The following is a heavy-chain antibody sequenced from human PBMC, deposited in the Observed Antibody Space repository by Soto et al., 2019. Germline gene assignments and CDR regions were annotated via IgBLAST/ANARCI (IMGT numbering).Heavy chain of an antibody. Sequence: ASVKVSCKASGYNFLNYGMSWVRQAPGQGPEWMGWISVYHGNTIYAQNFQGRVTMTTDTSTSTAYMELTSLRSDDTGVYYCARDHGGATMALLYWGQGTLVTVSS. CDR3: ARDHGGATMALLY. V-gene: IGHV1-18*04. CDR1: GYNFLNYG. CDR2: ISVYHGNT. D-gene: IGHD3-10*01. J-gene: IGHJ4*02.